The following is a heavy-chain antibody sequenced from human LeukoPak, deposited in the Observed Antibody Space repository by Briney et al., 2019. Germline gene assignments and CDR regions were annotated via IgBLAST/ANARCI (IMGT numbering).Heavy chain of an antibody. D-gene: IGHD6-13*01. V-gene: IGHV3-7*01. CDR3: ASHAVEYSSSWYSGYFDY. J-gene: IGHJ4*02. CDR1: GFTFSSYW. Sequence: GGSLRLSCAASGFTFSSYWMSWVRQAPGKGLEWVANIKQDGSEKYYVDSVKGRFTISRDNAKNSLYLQMNSLRAEDTAVYYCASHAVEYSSSWYSGYFDYWGQGTLVTVSS. CDR2: IKQDGSEK.